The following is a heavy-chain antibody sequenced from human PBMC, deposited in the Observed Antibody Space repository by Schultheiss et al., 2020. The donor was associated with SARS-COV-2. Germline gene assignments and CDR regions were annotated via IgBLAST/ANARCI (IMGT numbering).Heavy chain of an antibody. CDR2: INPRGGST. CDR1: GYTFTNYF. CDR3: ARAGRSCSGTSCYAGY. D-gene: IGHD2-2*01. J-gene: IGHJ4*02. V-gene: IGHV1-46*01. Sequence: SVKVSCKASGYTFTNYFMHWVRQAPGQGLEWMGIINPRGGSTSYAQKFQGRVTMTRDTSTSTVYMELSSLRSEDTAVYYCARAGRSCSGTSCYAGYWGRGTLVTVSS.